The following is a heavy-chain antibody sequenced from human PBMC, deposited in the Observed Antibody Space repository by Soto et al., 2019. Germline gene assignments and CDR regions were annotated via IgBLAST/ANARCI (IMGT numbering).Heavy chain of an antibody. CDR2: ISAYNGNT. D-gene: IGHD2-15*01. J-gene: IGHJ4*02. CDR3: ARCSGGSCYFFDY. Sequence: ASVKVSCKTSGYIFTDHLIHWVRQAPGQGLEWMGWISAYNGNTNYAQKLQGRVTMTTDTSTSTAYMELRSLRSDDTAVYYCARCSGGSCYFFDYWGQGTLVTVSS. V-gene: IGHV1-18*04. CDR1: GYIFTDHL.